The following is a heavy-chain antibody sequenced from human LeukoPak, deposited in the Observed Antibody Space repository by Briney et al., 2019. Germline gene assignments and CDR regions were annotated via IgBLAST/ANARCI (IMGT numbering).Heavy chain of an antibody. Sequence: SETLSLTCTVSGGSISSHYWSWLRQPPGKGLEWIAYLYDSVRTKDNPSLKGRVTLSADTSKNQHSLRLSSVTAAGTAVYYCATIKRGDIYGYFDFWGQGILVTVSS. J-gene: IGHJ4*02. V-gene: IGHV4-59*11. CDR1: GGSISSHY. CDR3: ATIKRGDIYGYFDF. CDR2: LYDSVRT. D-gene: IGHD5-18*01.